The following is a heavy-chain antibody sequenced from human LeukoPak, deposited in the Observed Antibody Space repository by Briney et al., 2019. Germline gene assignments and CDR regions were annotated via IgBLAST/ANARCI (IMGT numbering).Heavy chain of an antibody. V-gene: IGHV3-9*01. CDR2: ISWNSGSI. J-gene: IGHJ4*02. CDR1: GFTFDDYA. D-gene: IGHD3-22*01. Sequence: PGRSLRLSCAASGFTFDDYAMHWVRQAPGKGLEWVSGISWNSGSIGYADSVKGRFTISRGNAKNSLYLQMNSLRAEDTALYYCAKDIGYYYDSSGYPDYWGQGTLVTVSS. CDR3: AKDIGYYYDSSGYPDY.